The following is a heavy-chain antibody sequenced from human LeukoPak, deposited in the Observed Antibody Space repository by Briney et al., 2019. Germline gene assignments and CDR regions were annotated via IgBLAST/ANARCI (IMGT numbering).Heavy chain of an antibody. J-gene: IGHJ4*02. CDR3: ARARIAARLEFDY. CDR2: IYYSGST. Sequence: SETLSLTCTVSGGSVSSYYWSWIRQPPGKGLEWIGHIYYSGSTNYNPSLKSRVTISVDTSKNQFSLKLSSVTAADTAVYYCARARIAARLEFDYWGQGTLVTVSS. D-gene: IGHD6-6*01. V-gene: IGHV4-59*02. CDR1: GGSVSSYY.